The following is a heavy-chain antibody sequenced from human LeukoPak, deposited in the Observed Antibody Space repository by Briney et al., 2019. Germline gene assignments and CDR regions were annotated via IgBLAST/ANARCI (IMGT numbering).Heavy chain of an antibody. Sequence: GGSLRLSCAASGFTFSIYEMNWVRQAPGKGLEWVSYISSSGSTIYYADSVKGRFTISRDSAKNSLYLQMNSLRAEDTAVYYCARAYGLTIFGVVIPADNYYGMDVWGQGTTVTVS. D-gene: IGHD3-3*01. CDR2: ISSSGSTI. CDR1: GFTFSIYE. V-gene: IGHV3-48*03. J-gene: IGHJ6*02. CDR3: ARAYGLTIFGVVIPADNYYGMDV.